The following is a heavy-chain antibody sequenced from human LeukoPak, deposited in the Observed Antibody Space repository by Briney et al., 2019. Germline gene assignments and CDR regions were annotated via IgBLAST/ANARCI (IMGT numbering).Heavy chain of an antibody. J-gene: IGHJ4*02. V-gene: IGHV1-2*02. CDR1: GYTFTGYY. CDR2: TNPNSGGT. CDR3: ARVSKQWLVYFDY. D-gene: IGHD6-19*01. Sequence: ASVKVSCKASGYTFTGYYMHWVRQAPGQGLEWMGWTNPNSGGTNYAQKFQGRVTMTRDTSISTAYMELSRLRSDDTAVYDCARVSKQWLVYFDYWGQGTLVTVSS.